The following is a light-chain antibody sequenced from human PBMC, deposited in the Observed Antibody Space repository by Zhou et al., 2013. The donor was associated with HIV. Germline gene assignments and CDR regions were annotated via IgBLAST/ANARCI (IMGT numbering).Light chain of an antibody. J-gene: IGKJ2*01. CDR3: QQCNGYPYT. Sequence: DIQMTQSPSTLSASVGDRVTITCRASQSISSWLAWYQQKPGKAPKLLIYRASTLESGVPSRFSGSGSGTEFTLTISSLQPDDFGTYYCQQCNGYPYTFGQGTKPEI. CDR2: RAS. CDR1: QSISSW. V-gene: IGKV1-5*03.